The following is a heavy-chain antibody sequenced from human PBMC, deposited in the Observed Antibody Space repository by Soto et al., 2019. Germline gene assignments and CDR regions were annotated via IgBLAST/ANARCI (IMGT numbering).Heavy chain of an antibody. D-gene: IGHD6-19*01. CDR1: GGSISSSNW. CDR2: IYHSGST. Sequence: PSETLSLTCAVSGGSISSSNWWSWVRQPPGKGLEWIGEIYHSGSTNYNPSLKSRVTISVDKSKNQFSLKLSSVTAADTAVYYCARDMSSGWYGYYYYGMDVWGQGTTVTVSS. J-gene: IGHJ6*02. V-gene: IGHV4-4*02. CDR3: ARDMSSGWYGYYYYGMDV.